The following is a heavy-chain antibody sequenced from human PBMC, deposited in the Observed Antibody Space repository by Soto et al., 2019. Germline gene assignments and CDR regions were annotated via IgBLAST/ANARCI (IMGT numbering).Heavy chain of an antibody. CDR3: ARLRWEQPWVFDY. Sequence: QVQLQQWGAGLLKPSETLSLTCAVYGGSFRGYYWSWIRQPPVKGLEWTGEINHSGGTTYNPSLKSRVTISVDTSKNQFSLTLSSVTAADTDVFYWARLRWEQPWVFDYWGQGTLVTVSS. CDR2: INHSGGT. J-gene: IGHJ4*02. CDR1: GGSFRGYY. D-gene: IGHD1-26*01. V-gene: IGHV4-34*02.